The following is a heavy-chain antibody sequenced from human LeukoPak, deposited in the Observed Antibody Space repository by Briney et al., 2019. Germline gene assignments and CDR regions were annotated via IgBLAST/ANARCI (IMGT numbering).Heavy chain of an antibody. CDR1: GGSISSYY. J-gene: IGHJ3*02. D-gene: IGHD3-22*01. Sequence: SETLSPTCTLSGGSISSYYWSWIRQPPGKGLEWLAYIHNSGITNYSPSLKSRLTISLDTSKNQFSLNVRSVTAADTAVYYCARHCPYDSGGYQEDFDMWEQRKMATVSS. V-gene: IGHV4-59*08. CDR3: ARHCPYDSGGYQEDFDM. CDR2: IHNSGIT.